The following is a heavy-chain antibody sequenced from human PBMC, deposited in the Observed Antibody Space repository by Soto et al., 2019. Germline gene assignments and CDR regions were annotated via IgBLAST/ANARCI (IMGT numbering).Heavy chain of an antibody. CDR1: GYTYSGDH. J-gene: IGHJ6*02. Sequence: GTSVKPSSKASGYTYSGDHMHCGRQTPGQGLEWMGWINPNSGGTNYAQKFQGWVTMTRDTSISTAYMELSRLRSDDTAVYYCARDRAAAGFHYGLDVWGQGTTVTVSS. D-gene: IGHD6-13*01. CDR2: INPNSGGT. V-gene: IGHV1-2*04. CDR3: ARDRAAAGFHYGLDV.